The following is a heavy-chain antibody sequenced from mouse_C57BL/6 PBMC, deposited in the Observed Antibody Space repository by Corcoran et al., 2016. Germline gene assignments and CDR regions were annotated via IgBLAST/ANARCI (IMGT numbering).Heavy chain of an antibody. CDR2: IYPGSGNT. CDR1: GYSFTSYY. Sequence: QVQLQQSGPELVKPGASVTISCKASGYSFTSYYIHWVKQRPGQGLEWIGWIYPGSGNTKYNEKFKGKAILTADTSSSTAYMQLSSLTSEDSAVYYCARSYYYGSSPYAMDHWGQGTSVTVSS. J-gene: IGHJ4*01. V-gene: IGHV1-66*01. D-gene: IGHD1-1*01. CDR3: ARSYYYGSSPYAMDH.